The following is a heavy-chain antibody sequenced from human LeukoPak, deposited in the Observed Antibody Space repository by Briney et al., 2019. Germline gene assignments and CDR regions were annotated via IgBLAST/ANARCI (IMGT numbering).Heavy chain of an antibody. Sequence: ASVTVSCKASGYTFTSYDINWVRQATGQGLEWMGWMNPNSGNTGYAQKFQGRVTITRNTSISTAYMELSSLRSEDTAVYYCARRMRRNWFDPWGQGTLVTVSS. CDR1: GYTFTSYD. V-gene: IGHV1-8*03. CDR2: MNPNSGNT. J-gene: IGHJ5*02. D-gene: IGHD2-15*01. CDR3: ARRMRRNWFDP.